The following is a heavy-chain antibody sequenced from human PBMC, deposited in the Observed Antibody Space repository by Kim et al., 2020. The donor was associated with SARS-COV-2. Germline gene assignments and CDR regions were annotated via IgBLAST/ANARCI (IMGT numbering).Heavy chain of an antibody. Sequence: SETLSLTCSVSGGSISYYYWSWIRQPPGKGLEWIGYIFSSGTTKYNPSLKSRVTISVDRSKNQFSLKLSSVTAADTAVYYCAREGIMVRGVMIHYYGMDVWPQETTLTVPS. J-gene: IGHJ6*02. CDR3: AREGIMVRGVMIHYYGMDV. D-gene: IGHD3-10*01. CDR1: GGSISYYY. CDR2: IFSSGTT. V-gene: IGHV4-59*01.